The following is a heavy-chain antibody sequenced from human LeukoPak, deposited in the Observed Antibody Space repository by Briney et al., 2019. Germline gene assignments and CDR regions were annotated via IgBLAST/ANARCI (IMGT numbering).Heavy chain of an antibody. CDR1: GFTFNNYW. CDR3: ARALAVTGTGGFDP. D-gene: IGHD6-19*01. J-gene: IGHJ5*02. CDR2: INTDGSSS. Sequence: GGSLRLSCTASGFTFNNYWMHWVRQAPGKGPVWVSRINTDGSSSSYADSVKGRFTISRDNAKNTLYLQMNSLRAEDTAVYYCARALAVTGTGGFDPWGQGTLVTVSS. V-gene: IGHV3-74*01.